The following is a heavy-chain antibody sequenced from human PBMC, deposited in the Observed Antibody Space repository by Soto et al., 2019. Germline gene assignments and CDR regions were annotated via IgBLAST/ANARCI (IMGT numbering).Heavy chain of an antibody. CDR2: IYNDGSYT. D-gene: IGHD3-10*01. V-gene: IGHV3-74*01. CDR1: GFIFKMYW. CDR3: TRGPRPISTGTGAY. Sequence: GGSLRFSCAASGFIFKMYWMHWVRQTPGKGLVWISRIYNDGSYTDYADSVRGRFTISRDNVNDTLYLQMNNLRAEDSGLYYCTRGPRPISTGTGAYWGQGTQVTV. J-gene: IGHJ4*02.